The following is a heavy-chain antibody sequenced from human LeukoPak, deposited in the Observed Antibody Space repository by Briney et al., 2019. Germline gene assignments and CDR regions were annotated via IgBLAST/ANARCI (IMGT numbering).Heavy chain of an antibody. CDR3: ARRGYCSSTSCYEYWFDP. J-gene: IGHJ5*02. V-gene: IGHV4-39*01. Sequence: PSETLSLTCTISGGSISSSSYYWGWIRQPPGKGLEWIGIIYYSGSTYYNPSLKSRLTISVDTSKNQFSLKLSSVTATDTAVYYCARRGYCSSTSCYEYWFDPWGQGTLVTVSS. D-gene: IGHD2-2*01. CDR1: GGSISSSSYY. CDR2: IYYSGST.